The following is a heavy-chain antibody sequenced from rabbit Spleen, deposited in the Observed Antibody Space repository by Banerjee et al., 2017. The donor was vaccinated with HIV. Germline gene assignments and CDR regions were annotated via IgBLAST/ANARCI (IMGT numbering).Heavy chain of an antibody. CDR3: ARDTATSFSSYGMDL. J-gene: IGHJ6*01. D-gene: IGHD7-1*01. Sequence: QSLEESGGDLVKPGASLTLTCKAFGLDFSGDSYDSYMCWVRQAPGKGLEWISCIVGSSSGFTYSATWAKGRFTCSKTSSTTVTLQMTSLTVADTATYFCARDTATSFSSYGMDLWGPGTLVTVS. CDR2: IVGSSSGFT. V-gene: IGHV1S40*01. CDR1: GLDFSGDSY.